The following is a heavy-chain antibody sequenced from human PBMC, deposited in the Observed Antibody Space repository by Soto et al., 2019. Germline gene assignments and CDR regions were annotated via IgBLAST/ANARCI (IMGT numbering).Heavy chain of an antibody. CDR1: GFTLTNYA. Sequence: EVQLLESGGGLVQPGGSLRLSCAASGFTLTNYAMGWIRQAPGKGLEWVSGTSGSGGSTYYADSVKGRFTSSRDNSKSTLYLQMNSLRAEDTAVYYCAKGVSQPKEYYFDDWGQGTLVTVSS. CDR2: TSGSGGST. D-gene: IGHD2-2*01. J-gene: IGHJ4*02. V-gene: IGHV3-23*01. CDR3: AKGVSQPKEYYFDD.